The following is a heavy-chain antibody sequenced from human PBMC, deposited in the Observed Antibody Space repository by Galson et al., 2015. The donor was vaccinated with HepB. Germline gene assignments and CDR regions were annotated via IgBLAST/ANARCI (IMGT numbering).Heavy chain of an antibody. Sequence: TLSLTCTVSGGSTSSSSYYWNWIRQSPGKGLGWIGSVYDSGVPYYNPSLKGRVTIPVDTSKNQFSLRVSSVTAADTAMYYCARALGGSYFYGMDVWGQGTTVAVSS. J-gene: IGHJ6*02. CDR1: GGSTSSSSYY. D-gene: IGHD3-16*02. V-gene: IGHV4-39*01. CDR3: ARALGGSYFYGMDV. CDR2: VYDSGVP.